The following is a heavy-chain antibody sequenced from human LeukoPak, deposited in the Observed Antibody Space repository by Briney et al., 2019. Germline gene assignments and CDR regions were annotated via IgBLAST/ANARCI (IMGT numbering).Heavy chain of an antibody. CDR1: GYTFTSYG. D-gene: IGHD6-19*01. CDR3: ARDSEQWLERGRFDY. CDR2: ISAYNGNT. J-gene: IGHJ4*02. Sequence: ASVKVSCKASGYTFTSYGISWVRQAPGQGLEWMGWISAYNGNTNYAQKLQGRVTITADESTSTAYMELSSLRSEDTAVYYCARDSEQWLERGRFDYWGQGTLVTVSS. V-gene: IGHV1-18*01.